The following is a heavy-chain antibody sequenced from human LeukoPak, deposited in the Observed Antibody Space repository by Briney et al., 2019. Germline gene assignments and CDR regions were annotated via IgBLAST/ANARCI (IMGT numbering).Heavy chain of an antibody. V-gene: IGHV3-7*01. J-gene: IGHJ4*02. CDR1: GFTFSSYW. CDR3: ARDSGKRYCSGGSCYSDD. D-gene: IGHD2-15*01. Sequence: GGSLRLSCAASGFTFSSYWMSCVRQAPGKGLEWVANIKQDGSEKYYVDSVKGRFTISRDNAKNSLYLQMNSLRAEDTAVYYCARDSGKRYCSGGSCYSDDWGQGTRVTVSS. CDR2: IKQDGSEK.